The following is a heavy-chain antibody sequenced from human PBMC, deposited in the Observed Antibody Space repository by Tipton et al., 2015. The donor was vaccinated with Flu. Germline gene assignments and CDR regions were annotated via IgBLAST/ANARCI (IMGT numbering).Heavy chain of an antibody. CDR3: ARRDFSNYVSDPKNWFDP. CDR1: GDSMRSDYF. V-gene: IGHV4-38-2*02. D-gene: IGHD4-11*01. Sequence: LRLSCTVSGDSMRSDYFWGWIRQPPGKGLEWIATIHRYGTTYYNPSPKSRVTISVDTSKNQFSLEMRSVTAADMAAYYCARRDFSNYVSDPKNWFDPWGQGTLVTVSS. J-gene: IGHJ5*02. CDR2: IHRYGTT.